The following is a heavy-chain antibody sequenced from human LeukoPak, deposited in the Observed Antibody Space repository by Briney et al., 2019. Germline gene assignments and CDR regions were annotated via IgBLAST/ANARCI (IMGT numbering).Heavy chain of an antibody. J-gene: IGHJ4*02. CDR1: GFTFTYYW. CDR3: ARLREIPVFGVVTKSTSYFDY. V-gene: IGHV3-7*01. D-gene: IGHD3-3*01. CDR2: IKQDRSEK. Sequence: GGSLRLSCAASGFTFTYYWMSWVRQAPGKGLELVANIKQDRSEKYYVDSVKGRYTISRDNAKNSLYLQMNSLRAEDTAVYYCARLREIPVFGVVTKSTSYFDYWGQGTLVTVSS.